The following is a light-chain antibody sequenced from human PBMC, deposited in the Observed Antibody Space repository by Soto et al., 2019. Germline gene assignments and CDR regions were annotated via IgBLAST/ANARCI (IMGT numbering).Light chain of an antibody. J-gene: IGKJ1*01. Sequence: DIQMTQSPSTLSASVGDRVTITCRASQSISSWLAWYQQKPGKAPKLLIYKAASLESGVPSRFSGSGSGTEFTLSIGSLQPDDSATYYCQQYDTLWTFGQGTKVEIK. CDR2: KAA. V-gene: IGKV1-5*03. CDR1: QSISSW. CDR3: QQYDTLWT.